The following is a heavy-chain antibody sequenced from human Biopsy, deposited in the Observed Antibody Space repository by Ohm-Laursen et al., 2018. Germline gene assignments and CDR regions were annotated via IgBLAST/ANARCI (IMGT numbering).Heavy chain of an antibody. D-gene: IGHD5/OR15-5a*01. CDR2: IYYSGST. CDR1: GGSISSGNDY. V-gene: IGHV4-31*03. J-gene: IGHJ4*02. Sequence: PSDTLSLTCIVSGGSISSGNDYWSWIRQHPGKGLEWIGYIYYSGSTYYTPSLKSRVIISLDTSKNQFSLKLSSVIAADTAVYYCARVNVDRVSTIIDWGQGTLVTVSS. CDR3: ARVNVDRVSTIID.